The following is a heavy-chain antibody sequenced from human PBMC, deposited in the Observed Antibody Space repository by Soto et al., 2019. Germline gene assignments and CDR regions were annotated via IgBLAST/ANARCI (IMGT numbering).Heavy chain of an antibody. CDR3: ANYYGFWSGYPTDDALDI. CDR2: PSGSGGST. J-gene: IGHJ3*02. V-gene: IGHV3-23*01. CDR1: GFTFSSYA. D-gene: IGHD3-3*01. Sequence: AGSLRLSCAASGFTFSSYAMSWVRQAPGKGLEWVSAPSGSGGSTYYADSVKGRFTISRDNSKNTLYLQMNSLRAEDTAVYYCANYYGFWSGYPTDDALDIWGQGTMVT.